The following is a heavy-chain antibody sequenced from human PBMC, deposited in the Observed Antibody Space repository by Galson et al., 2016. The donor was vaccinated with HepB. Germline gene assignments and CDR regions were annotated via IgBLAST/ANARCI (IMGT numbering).Heavy chain of an antibody. V-gene: IGHV1-69*13. CDR1: GDSFGGYT. D-gene: IGHD7-27*01. CDR2: IIPLSARV. Sequence: SVKVSCKASGDSFGGYTVAWVRQARGQGLEWMGRIIPLSARVDHAQKFMGRVAMSVDGSRGTVYLELSGLQSEDTGVCYCARDGRSVTGDNTAFDLWGQGTLVTVSS. CDR3: ARDGRSVTGDNTAFDL. J-gene: IGHJ3*01.